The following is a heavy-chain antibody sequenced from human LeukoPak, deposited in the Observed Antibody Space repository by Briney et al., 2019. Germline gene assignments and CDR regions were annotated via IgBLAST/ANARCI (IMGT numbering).Heavy chain of an antibody. CDR2: IWYDGSNK. D-gene: IGHD3-10*01. V-gene: IGHV3-33*01. CDR1: GFTFSSYG. CDR3: ARDLEDGSFALGY. J-gene: IGHJ4*02. Sequence: PGGSLRLSCAASGFTFSSYGMHWVRQAPGKGLEWVAVIWYDGSNKYYADSVKGRFTISRDDSKNTLYLQMNSLRAEDTAVYYCARDLEDGSFALGYWGQGTLVTVSS.